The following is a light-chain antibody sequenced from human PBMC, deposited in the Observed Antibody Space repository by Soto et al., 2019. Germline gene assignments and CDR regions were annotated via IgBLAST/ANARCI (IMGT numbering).Light chain of an antibody. CDR1: ESVSSNY. J-gene: IGKJ1*01. Sequence: EIVLTQSPGTLSSSPGERATLSCRASESVSSNYLACYQQRPGQAPRLLIYAASNRARGIPDRFGGSGFGTDFTLTVSRLEHKDLAVYFCQQYGSAPWTFGQGIKV. CDR3: QQYGSAPWT. CDR2: AAS. V-gene: IGKV3-20*01.